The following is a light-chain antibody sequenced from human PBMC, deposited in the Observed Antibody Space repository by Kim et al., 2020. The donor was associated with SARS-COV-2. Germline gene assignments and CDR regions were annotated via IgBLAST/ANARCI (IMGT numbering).Light chain of an antibody. Sequence: GQAITISCSGSSSDSGAYNYVSWYQQHPGNAPKVMIYAVTNRPSGVSTRFSGSKSGNTASLTISGLQAEDEADYYCCSYTSSNTWVFGGGTQLTVL. CDR3: CSYTSSNTWV. J-gene: IGLJ3*02. V-gene: IGLV2-14*04. CDR2: AVT. CDR1: SSDSGAYNY.